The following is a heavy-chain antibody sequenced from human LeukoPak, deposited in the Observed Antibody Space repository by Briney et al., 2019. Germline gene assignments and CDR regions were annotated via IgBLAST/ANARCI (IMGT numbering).Heavy chain of an antibody. D-gene: IGHD6-19*01. CDR1: GYTFTSHC. CDR2: IHPSDGVT. Sequence: ASVKVSRKASGYTFTSHCIHWVRQAPGQGLEWMGLIHPSDGVTTYAENFQCRVTVTRDTSTSTVYMELSSLRSEDTAVYYCARDSIGSSGWTGLEYWGQGTLVTVSS. V-gene: IGHV1-46*01. CDR3: ARDSIGSSGWTGLEY. J-gene: IGHJ4*02.